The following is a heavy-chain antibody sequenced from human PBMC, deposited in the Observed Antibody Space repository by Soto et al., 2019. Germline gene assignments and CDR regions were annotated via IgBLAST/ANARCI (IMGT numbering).Heavy chain of an antibody. CDR1: GFTFSSYG. D-gene: IGHD6-13*01. V-gene: IGHV3-30*18. J-gene: IGHJ4*02. CDR3: AKDRVEGSSSPVFDY. Sequence: GGSLRLSCAASGFTFSSYGMHWVRQAPGKGLEWVAVISYDGSNKYYADSVKGRFTISRDNSKNTLYLQMNSLRAEDTAVYYCAKDRVEGSSSPVFDYWGQGTLVTVSS. CDR2: ISYDGSNK.